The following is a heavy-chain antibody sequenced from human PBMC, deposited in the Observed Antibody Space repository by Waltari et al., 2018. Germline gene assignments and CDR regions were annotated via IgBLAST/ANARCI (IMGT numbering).Heavy chain of an antibody. Sequence: EVQLVESGGDLVQPGGSLRLSCAASGFTFSNYWMHWVRQAPGKGLAGVSRINVDGSSTVYANSVAGRFTISRDNAKNTVYLEMSGLRAEDTAVYYCTRGEINYSRFDYWGQGSLVTVSS. CDR3: TRGEINYSRFDY. V-gene: IGHV3-74*01. CDR1: GFTFSNYW. D-gene: IGHD4-4*01. CDR2: INVDGSST. J-gene: IGHJ4*02.